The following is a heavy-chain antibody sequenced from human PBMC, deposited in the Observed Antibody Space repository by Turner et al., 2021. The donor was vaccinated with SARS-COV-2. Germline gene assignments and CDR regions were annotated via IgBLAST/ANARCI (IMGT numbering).Heavy chain of an antibody. Sequence: VQLVQSRAEVKKRGASVKVSCKISGYTLTELSRHWGRQAPGKGLEWMGGVDPEDGETIYAPKFQGRVTMTEDTSTDTAYMVLSSLRSEDTAVYYCATGGYYDSSGYWNWGQGTLVTVSS. CDR3: ATGGYYDSSGYWN. CDR1: GYTLTELS. J-gene: IGHJ4*02. V-gene: IGHV1-24*01. CDR2: VDPEDGET. D-gene: IGHD3-22*01.